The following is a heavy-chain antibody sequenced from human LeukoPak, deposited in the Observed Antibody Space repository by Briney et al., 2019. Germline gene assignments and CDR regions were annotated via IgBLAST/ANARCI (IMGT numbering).Heavy chain of an antibody. Sequence: SETLSLTCAVYGGSFSGYYWSWIRQPPGKGLEWIGEINHSGSTNYNPSLKSRVTISVDTSKNQFSLKLSSVTAADTAVYYCARRGGNPHFDYWGQGTLVTVSS. J-gene: IGHJ4*02. CDR2: INHSGST. V-gene: IGHV4-34*01. CDR1: GGSFSGYY. CDR3: ARRGGNPHFDY. D-gene: IGHD3-16*01.